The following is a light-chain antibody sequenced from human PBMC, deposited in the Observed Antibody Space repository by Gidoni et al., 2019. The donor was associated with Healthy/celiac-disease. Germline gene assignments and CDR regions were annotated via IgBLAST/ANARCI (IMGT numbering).Light chain of an antibody. V-gene: IGKV4-1*01. CDR1: QSVLYSSNNKNY. CDR2: WES. CDR3: QQYYSTPPYT. Sequence: DIVMTQSPDSLAVSLGERATINCKSSQSVLYSSNNKNYLAWYQQKPGQPPKLLIYWESTRESGVPDRFSGSGSGTDFNLTISSLQAEDVAVYYCQQYYSTPPYTFGQGTKLEIK. J-gene: IGKJ2*01.